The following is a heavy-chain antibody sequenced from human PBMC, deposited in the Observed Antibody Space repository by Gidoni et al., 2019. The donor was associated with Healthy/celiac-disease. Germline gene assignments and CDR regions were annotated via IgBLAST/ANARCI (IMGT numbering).Heavy chain of an antibody. J-gene: IGHJ4*02. Sequence: EVQLVESGGGLVQPGGALKLSCAASGFTFSGSAMHWVRQASGKGLEWVGRIRSKANSYATAYAASVKGRFTISRDDSKNTAYLQMNSLKTEDTAVYYCTTHWGFVGYWGQGTLVTVSS. CDR1: GFTFSGSA. CDR3: TTHWGFVGY. CDR2: IRSKANSYAT. D-gene: IGHD7-27*01. V-gene: IGHV3-73*01.